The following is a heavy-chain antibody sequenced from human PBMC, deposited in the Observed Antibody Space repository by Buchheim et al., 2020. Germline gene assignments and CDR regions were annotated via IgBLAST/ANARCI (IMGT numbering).Heavy chain of an antibody. Sequence: EVQLVESGGGLVQPGGSLRLSCAASGFTFSSYWMSWVRQAPGKGLEWVANIKPDGSENYYVDSVKGRFTISRDNAKNSLYLQMNSLRAEDTAVYYCARVSSMVHFNYFDYWGQGTL. D-gene: IGHD1-1*01. V-gene: IGHV3-7*01. J-gene: IGHJ4*02. CDR1: GFTFSSYW. CDR3: ARVSSMVHFNYFDY. CDR2: IKPDGSEN.